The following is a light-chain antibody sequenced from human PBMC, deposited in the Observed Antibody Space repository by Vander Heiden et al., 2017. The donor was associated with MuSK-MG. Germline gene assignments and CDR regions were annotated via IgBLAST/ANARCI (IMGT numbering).Light chain of an antibody. J-gene: IGLJ2*01. V-gene: IGLV3-1*01. CDR3: QAWDSSTVV. Sequence: SYELTQPPSVSVSPGQTTSITCSGDKLGDKYDSWYQQKPGQSPMLVIYQDNKRPSGIPERFSGSNSGNTATLTISGTQAMDEADYYCQAWDSSTVVFGGGTKLTVL. CDR2: QDN. CDR1: KLGDKY.